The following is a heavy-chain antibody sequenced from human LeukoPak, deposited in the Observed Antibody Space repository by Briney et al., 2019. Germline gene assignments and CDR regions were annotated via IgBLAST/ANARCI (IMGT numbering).Heavy chain of an antibody. CDR3: ARDRVTTNTPFFDS. J-gene: IGHJ4*02. Sequence: ASVKVSCKASGYSFTVYYIHWVRQAPGQGLEWMGWTNPNSGATNYAQDFQGWVTMTRDTPISTAYMELSRLRSDDTAVYYCARDRVTTNTPFFDSWGQGTLVTVSS. CDR1: GYSFTVYY. D-gene: IGHD4-17*01. V-gene: IGHV1-2*04. CDR2: TNPNSGAT.